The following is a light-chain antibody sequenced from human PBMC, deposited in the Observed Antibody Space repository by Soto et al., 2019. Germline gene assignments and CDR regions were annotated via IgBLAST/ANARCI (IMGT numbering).Light chain of an antibody. J-gene: IGLJ1*01. Sequence: QSVLTQPASVSGSPGQSITISCTGTSSNIGGYNFVSWYQQHPGKAPNLMIFEVSNRPSGVSKRFSGSKSGNTASLTISGLQAEDEADYYCSSYTSTTSLYVFGTGTKVTVL. CDR3: SSYTSTTSLYV. CDR2: EVS. V-gene: IGLV2-14*01. CDR1: SSNIGGYNF.